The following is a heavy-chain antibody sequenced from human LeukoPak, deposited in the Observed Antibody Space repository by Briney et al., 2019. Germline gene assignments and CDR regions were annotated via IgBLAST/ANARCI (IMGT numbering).Heavy chain of an antibody. CDR3: ARSTGYSSSWIDAFDI. CDR2: IYHSGST. CDR1: GGSISSGGYA. J-gene: IGHJ3*02. V-gene: IGHV4-30-2*01. Sequence: SQTLSLTCAVSGGSISSGGYAWRWLRQPPGKGLEWIGYIYHSGSTYYNPSLKSRVTISVDRSKNQFSLKLSSVTAADTAVYYCARSTGYSSSWIDAFDIWGQGTMVTVSS. D-gene: IGHD6-13*01.